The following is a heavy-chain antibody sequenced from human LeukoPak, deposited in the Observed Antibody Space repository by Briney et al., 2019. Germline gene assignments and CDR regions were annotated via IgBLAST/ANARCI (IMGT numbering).Heavy chain of an antibody. D-gene: IGHD2-21*01. CDR3: ARAFCVGECFVLHIFFDS. CDR1: GYSISSGYF. Sequence: SETLSLTCNVSGYSISSGYFSGWVRQAPGKGLEWIGSIYQRATVHYNPSLKSRVTISLDTSKNHFSLNLRSMQASDTAVYYCARAFCVGECFVLHIFFDSWGQGTLVTVSS. V-gene: IGHV4-38-2*02. J-gene: IGHJ4*02. CDR2: IYQRATV.